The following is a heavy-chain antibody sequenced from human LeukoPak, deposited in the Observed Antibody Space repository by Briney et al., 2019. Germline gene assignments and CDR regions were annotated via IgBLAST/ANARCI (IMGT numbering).Heavy chain of an antibody. J-gene: IGHJ4*02. D-gene: IGHD3-9*01. CDR3: AKDGRIYDILTGYYPGYFDY. V-gene: IGHV3-43*02. Sequence: GGSLRLSCAASGFTFDDYAMHWVRQAPGKGLEWVSLIGGDGGSTYYADSVKGRFTISRDNSKNSLYLQMSSLRTEDTALYYCAKDGRIYDILTGYYPGYFDYWGQGTLVTVPS. CDR2: IGGDGGST. CDR1: GFTFDDYA.